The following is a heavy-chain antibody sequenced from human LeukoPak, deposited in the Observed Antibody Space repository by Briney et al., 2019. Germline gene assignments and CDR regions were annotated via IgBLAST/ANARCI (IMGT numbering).Heavy chain of an antibody. V-gene: IGHV4-59*02. CDR2: IFSYGNT. D-gene: IGHD3-10*01. Sequence: SETLSLTCTVYSGSVTSDYWTWIRQPPGKGLEWIGYIFSYGNTEYSPSLKSRATISLDTSKNQCPLKLTSVTAADTAVYYCARVVYRGENWFDPWGPGTLVTVSS. CDR3: ARVVYRGENWFDP. CDR1: SGSVTSDY. J-gene: IGHJ5*02.